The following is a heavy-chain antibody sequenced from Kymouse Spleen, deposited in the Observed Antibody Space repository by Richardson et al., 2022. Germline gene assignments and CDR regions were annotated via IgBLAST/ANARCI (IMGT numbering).Heavy chain of an antibody. Sequence: QLQLQESGPGLVKPSETLSLTCTVSGGSISSSSYYWGWIRQPPGKGLEWIGSIYYSGSTYYNPSLKSRVTISVDTSKNQFSLKLSSVTAADTAVYYCARHGAGTTYFDYWGQGTLVTVSS. V-gene: IGHV4-39*01. D-gene: IGHD1-7*01. CDR3: ARHGAGTTYFDY. J-gene: IGHJ4*02. CDR2: IYYSGST. CDR1: GGSISSSSYY.